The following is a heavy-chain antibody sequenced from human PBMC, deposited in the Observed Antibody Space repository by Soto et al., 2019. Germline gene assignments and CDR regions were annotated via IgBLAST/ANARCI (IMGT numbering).Heavy chain of an antibody. J-gene: IGHJ4*02. CDR1: GATFSRYA. CDR2: XIPISXTA. CDR3: ARGGRAYQLSD. D-gene: IGHD2-2*01. Sequence: SVKVSCKAPGATFSRYAISWVRQAPGQGLEWLRRXIPISXTANHAKKSQXXVTLTADXXXSTAYIELRSLRSEDTPVYYCARGGRAYQLSDCGQETLVTVSS. V-gene: IGHV1-69*01.